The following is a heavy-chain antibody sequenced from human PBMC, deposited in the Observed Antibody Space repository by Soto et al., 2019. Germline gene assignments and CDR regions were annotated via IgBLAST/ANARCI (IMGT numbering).Heavy chain of an antibody. J-gene: IGHJ5*02. D-gene: IGHD3-10*01. Sequence: PGGSLRLSCAASGFTFSSYWMSWVRQAPGKGLEWVANIKQDGSEKYYVDSVKGRFTISRDNAKNSLYLQMNSLRAEDTAVYYCARGNRITMVRGVIINNWFDPWGQGTLVTVSS. CDR3: ARGNRITMVRGVIINNWFDP. V-gene: IGHV3-7*01. CDR1: GFTFSSYW. CDR2: IKQDGSEK.